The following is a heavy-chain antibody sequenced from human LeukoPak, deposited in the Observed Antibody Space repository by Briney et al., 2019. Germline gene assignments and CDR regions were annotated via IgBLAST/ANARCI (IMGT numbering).Heavy chain of an antibody. Sequence: SQTLSLTCTVSGGSISSYSWSWIRQLPGKGLEWIGYISYSGNTNYNPSLKSRVTISLDSSKSQFPLRLSSVTAADTAVYYCATTWGYFDYWGQGALVTVSS. CDR3: ATTWGYFDY. CDR1: GGSISSYS. J-gene: IGHJ4*02. D-gene: IGHD7-27*01. CDR2: ISYSGNT. V-gene: IGHV4-59*01.